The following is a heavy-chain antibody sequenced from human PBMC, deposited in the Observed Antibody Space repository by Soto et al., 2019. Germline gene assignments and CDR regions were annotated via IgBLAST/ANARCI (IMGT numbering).Heavy chain of an antibody. J-gene: IGHJ4*02. Sequence: PGGSLRLSCAASGFTFSSYGMHWVRQAPGKGLEWVAVISYDGSNKYYADSVKGRFTISRDNSKNTLYLQMNSLRAEDTAVYYCAKRRSGWYRDFDYWGQGTLVTVSS. D-gene: IGHD6-19*01. CDR1: GFTFSSYG. V-gene: IGHV3-30*18. CDR2: ISYDGSNK. CDR3: AKRRSGWYRDFDY.